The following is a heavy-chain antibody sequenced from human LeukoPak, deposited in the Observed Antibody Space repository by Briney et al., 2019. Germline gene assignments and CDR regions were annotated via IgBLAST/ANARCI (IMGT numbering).Heavy chain of an antibody. Sequence: PGGSLRLSCAASGFTVSSNYMSWVRQAPGKGLEWVSVIYSGGSTYYADSVKGRFTISRDNSKNTLYLQMNSLRAEDTAVYYCARSTTVTTWIDAFDIWGQGTMVTVSS. D-gene: IGHD4-17*01. CDR2: IYSGGST. V-gene: IGHV3-53*01. CDR3: ARSTTVTTWIDAFDI. J-gene: IGHJ3*02. CDR1: GFTVSSNY.